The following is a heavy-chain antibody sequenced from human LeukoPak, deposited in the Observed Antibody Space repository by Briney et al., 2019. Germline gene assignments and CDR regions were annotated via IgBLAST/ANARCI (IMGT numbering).Heavy chain of an antibody. CDR2: IKQDGSEK. D-gene: IGHD5-12*01. CDR1: GFTFSSYW. CDR3: ARDLGGYDSAGFDY. J-gene: IGHJ4*02. Sequence: GGSLRLSCAASGFTFSSYWMSWVRQAPGKGLEWVANIKQDGSEKYYVDSVKGRFTISRDNAKNSLYLQMNSLRSEDTAVYYCARDLGGYDSAGFDYWGQGTLVTVSS. V-gene: IGHV3-7*03.